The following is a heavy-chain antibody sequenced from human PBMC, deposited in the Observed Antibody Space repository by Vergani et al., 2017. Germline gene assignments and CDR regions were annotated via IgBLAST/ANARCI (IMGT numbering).Heavy chain of an antibody. CDR2: IYYSGST. J-gene: IGHJ4*02. D-gene: IGHD5-12*01. V-gene: IGHV4-34*11. Sequence: QVQLQQWGAGLLKPSETLSLTCAVYGGSFSGYYWSWIRQPPGKGLEWIGYIYYSGSTNYNPSLKSRVTISVDTSKNQFSLKLSSVTAADTAVYYCARESGVVATIGGFDYWGQGTLVTVSS. CDR3: ARESGVVATIGGFDY. CDR1: GGSFSGYY.